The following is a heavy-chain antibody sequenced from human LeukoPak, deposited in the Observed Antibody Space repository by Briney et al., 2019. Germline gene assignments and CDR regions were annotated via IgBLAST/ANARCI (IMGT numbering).Heavy chain of an antibody. CDR3: ARASLGIAARPTRGGGRYFDY. J-gene: IGHJ4*02. V-gene: IGHV1-2*02. Sequence: HGASVKVSCKASGYTFTGYYMHWVRQAPGQGLEWMGWINPNSGGTNYAQKFQGRVTMTRDTSISTAYMELSRLRSDDTAVYYCARASLGIAARPTRGGGRYFDYWGQGTLVTVSS. D-gene: IGHD6-6*01. CDR2: INPNSGGT. CDR1: GYTFTGYY.